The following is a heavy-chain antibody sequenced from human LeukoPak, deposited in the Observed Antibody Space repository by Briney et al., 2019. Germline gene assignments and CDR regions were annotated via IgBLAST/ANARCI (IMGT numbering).Heavy chain of an antibody. V-gene: IGHV3-9*01. CDR2: ISWNSGSI. Sequence: PGGSLRLSCAASGFTFDDYAIHWVRQAPGKGLEWVSGISWNSGSIGYADSVKGRFTISRDNAKNSLYLQMNSLRAEDTALYYCVTNADYYGSGSYSPNFDYWGQGTLVTVSS. D-gene: IGHD3-10*01. CDR3: VTNADYYGSGSYSPNFDY. CDR1: GFTFDDYA. J-gene: IGHJ4*02.